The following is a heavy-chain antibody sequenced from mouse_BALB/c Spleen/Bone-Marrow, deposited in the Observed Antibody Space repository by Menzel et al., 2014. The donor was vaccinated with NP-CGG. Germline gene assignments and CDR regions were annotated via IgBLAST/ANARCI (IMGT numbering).Heavy chain of an antibody. D-gene: IGHD1-1*01. V-gene: IGHV1-18*01. CDR2: INPNNGGT. CDR1: GYTFTDYN. Sequence: VQLQQSGPELVKPGASVKIPCKASGYTFTDYNMDWVKQSHGKSLEWIGDINPNNGGTIYNQKFMGKATLTVDKSSSTAYMELRSLTSEDTAVYYCAIYYYGSSYAMDYWGQGTSVTVSS. J-gene: IGHJ4*01. CDR3: AIYYYGSSYAMDY.